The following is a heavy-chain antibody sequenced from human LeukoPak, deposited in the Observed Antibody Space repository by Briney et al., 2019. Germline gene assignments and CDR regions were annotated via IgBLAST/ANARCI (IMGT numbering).Heavy chain of an antibody. V-gene: IGHV3-7*01. D-gene: IGHD2-2*01. CDR2: IKQDGSEK. CDR3: ARDYDCSSTSCYGSQYYFDY. CDR1: GFTFSSYT. J-gene: IGHJ4*02. Sequence: GGSLRLSCAASGFTFSSYTMSWVRQAPGKGLEWVANIKQDGSEKYYVDSVKGRFTISRDNAKNSLYLQMNSLRAEDTAVYYCARDYDCSSTSCYGSQYYFDYWGQGTLVTVSS.